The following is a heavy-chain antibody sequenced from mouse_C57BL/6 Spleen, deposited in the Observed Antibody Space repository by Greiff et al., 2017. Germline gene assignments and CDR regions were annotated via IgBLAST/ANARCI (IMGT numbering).Heavy chain of an antibody. CDR3: ARDYSSYFGWCAC. D-gene: IGHD2-5*01. CDR1: GYAFSSSW. CDR2: IYPGDGDT. J-gene: IGHJ3*01. Sequence: QVQLKESGPELVKPGASVKISCKASGYAFSSSWMNWVKQRPGTGLEWIGRIYPGDGDTNYNGKFKGKATLTADKSSSTAYMQLSSLTSEDSAVYFCARDYSSYFGWCACWGQGTLVTVSA. V-gene: IGHV1-82*01.